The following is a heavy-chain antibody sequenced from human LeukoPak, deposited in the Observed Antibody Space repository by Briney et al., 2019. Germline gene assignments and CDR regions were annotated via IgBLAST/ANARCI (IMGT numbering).Heavy chain of an antibody. Sequence: SETLSLTCTVSGGSLRSYYWSWIRQSPGQGLEWIGYVYYSGSINYNPSLESRVTISVDTSKNQFSLKLSSVTAADTAVYYCARGLRVGAFDIWGQGTMVTVSS. CDR3: ARGLRVGAFDI. V-gene: IGHV4-59*01. J-gene: IGHJ3*02. CDR1: GGSLRSYY. CDR2: VYYSGSI.